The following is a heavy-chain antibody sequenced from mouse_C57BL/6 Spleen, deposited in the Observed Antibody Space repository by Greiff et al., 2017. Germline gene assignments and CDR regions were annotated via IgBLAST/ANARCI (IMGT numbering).Heavy chain of an antibody. Sequence: EVQLQQSGAELVRPGASVKLSCTASGFNFNDYYMHWVKQRPEQGLEWIGRIDPEDGDTDYAPMFSGKATMTADTSSNTAYLQLSSLTSEDTAVYYCTSGGSSWFAYWGQGTLVTVSA. D-gene: IGHD3-1*01. CDR1: GFNFNDYY. CDR3: TSGGSSWFAY. CDR2: IDPEDGDT. V-gene: IGHV14-1*01. J-gene: IGHJ3*01.